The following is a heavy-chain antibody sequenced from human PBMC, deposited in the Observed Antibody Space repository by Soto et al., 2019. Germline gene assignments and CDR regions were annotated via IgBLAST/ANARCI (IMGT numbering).Heavy chain of an antibody. CDR2: IIPIFDLT. CDR3: ARPDEGGYSSNHHYYYALDV. Sequence: QVQLVQSGAEVKKPGSSVKVSCKASGGTFRSYSISWVRQAPGPGLEWMGGIIPIFDLTNYAQKFQGRVTITADESTSTAYMELSSLGSDDTAVYYCARPDEGGYSSNHHYYYALDVGGQGTTVTV. D-gene: IGHD3-22*01. CDR1: GGTFRSYS. J-gene: IGHJ6*02. V-gene: IGHV1-69*01.